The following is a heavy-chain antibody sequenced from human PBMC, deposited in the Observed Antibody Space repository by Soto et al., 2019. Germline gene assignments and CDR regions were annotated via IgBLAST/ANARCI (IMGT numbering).Heavy chain of an antibody. V-gene: IGHV4-39*01. CDR1: GGSSSSSTYS. CDR3: ARQGSNSSRRLSWFDP. Sequence: SETLSLTCTASGGSSSSSTYSWGWIRQPPGKGLEWIGSMHYSGATYCNPSLKSRVSISVDTSKSQFSLKLTFVTAADTAVYFCARQGSNSSRRLSWFDPWGQGTLVTVSS. J-gene: IGHJ5*02. D-gene: IGHD3-16*01. CDR2: MHYSGAT.